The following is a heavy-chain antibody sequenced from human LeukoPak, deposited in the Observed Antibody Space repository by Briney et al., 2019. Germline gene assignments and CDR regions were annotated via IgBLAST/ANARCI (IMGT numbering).Heavy chain of an antibody. CDR2: INTNTGNP. J-gene: IGHJ3*02. CDR3: ARDQVVELDAFDI. CDR1: GYTFTGYY. Sequence: ASVKVSCKASGYTFTGYYMHWVRQAPGQGLEWMGWINTNTGNPTYAQGFTGRFVFSLDTSVSTAYLQISSLKAEDTAVYYCARDQVVELDAFDIWGQGTMVTVSS. D-gene: IGHD1-26*01. V-gene: IGHV7-4-1*02.